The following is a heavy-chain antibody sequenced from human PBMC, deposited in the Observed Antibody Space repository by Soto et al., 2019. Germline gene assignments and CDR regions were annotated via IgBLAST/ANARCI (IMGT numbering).Heavy chain of an antibody. CDR2: IGDSGANA. D-gene: IGHD6-13*01. V-gene: IGHV3-23*01. CDR1: GFTFSNYA. J-gene: IGHJ5*02. CDR3: AKTYRREQQPLQYNWFDP. Sequence: GGSLRLSCAASGFTFSNYAMTWVRQAPGEGLDWVSSIGDSGANAYYADSVKGRFTISRDNSQNTLYLQMNSLTAEDTAVYYCAKTYRREQQPLQYNWFDPWGQGTLVTVSS.